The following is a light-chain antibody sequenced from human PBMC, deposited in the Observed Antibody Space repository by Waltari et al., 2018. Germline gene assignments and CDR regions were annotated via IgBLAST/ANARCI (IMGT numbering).Light chain of an antibody. J-gene: IGLJ1*01. CDR3: SSFADTNPFV. CDR2: EVT. Sequence: QSALTPPPSASGSPGQSVTTPCTGTSSDVGRYNYVSWYQQHPGKAPKLIIYEVTKRPSGVPDRFSGSKSGNTASLTVSGLQAEDEADYYCSSFADTNPFVFGTGTKVTVL. CDR1: SSDVGRYNY. V-gene: IGLV2-8*01.